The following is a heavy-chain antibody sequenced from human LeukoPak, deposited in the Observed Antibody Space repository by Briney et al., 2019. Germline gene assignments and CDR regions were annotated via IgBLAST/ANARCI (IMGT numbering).Heavy chain of an antibody. V-gene: IGHV3-15*01. J-gene: IGHJ6*02. D-gene: IGHD3-22*01. CDR2: IKSKTDGGTT. Sequence: PGGSLRLSCTASGFTFSNAWMSWVRRAPGKGLEWVGRIKSKTDGGTTDYAAPVKGRFTISRDDSKNTLFLLMNSLKTEDTAVYYCTTVFYFYDSESYGMDVWGQGTTVTVSS. CDR3: TTVFYFYDSESYGMDV. CDR1: GFTFSNAW.